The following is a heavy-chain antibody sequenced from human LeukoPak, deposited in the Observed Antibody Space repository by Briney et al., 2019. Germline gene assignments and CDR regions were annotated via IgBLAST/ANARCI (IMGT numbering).Heavy chain of an antibody. CDR3: ARGAGAGYNLVPFDY. V-gene: IGHV4-39*01. CDR2: IYYSGST. J-gene: IGHJ4*02. D-gene: IGHD5-24*01. Sequence: SETLSLTCTVSGGSISSSSDYWGWIRQPPGKGLEWIGSIYYSGSTYYNPSLKSRVTISVDTSKNQSSLKLSSVTAADTAVYYCARGAGAGYNLVPFDYWGQETLGSPSP. CDR1: GGSISSSSDY.